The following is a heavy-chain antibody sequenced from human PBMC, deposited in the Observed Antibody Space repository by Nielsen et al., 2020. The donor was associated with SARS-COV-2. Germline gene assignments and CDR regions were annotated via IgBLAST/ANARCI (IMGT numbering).Heavy chain of an antibody. CDR3: ARDVYLTGYYSY. J-gene: IGHJ4*02. CDR2: IIPIFGTA. Sequence: SVKVSCKASGGTFSSYAISWVRQAPGQGLEWMGGIIPIFGTANYAQKFQGRVTMTRDTSTSTVYMELSSLRSEDTAVYYCARDVYLTGYYSYWGQGTLVTVSS. V-gene: IGHV1-69*05. CDR1: GGTFSSYA. D-gene: IGHD3-9*01.